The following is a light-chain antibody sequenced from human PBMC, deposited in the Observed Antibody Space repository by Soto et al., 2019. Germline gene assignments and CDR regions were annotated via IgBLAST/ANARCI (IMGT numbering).Light chain of an antibody. CDR1: QTISNW. V-gene: IGKV1-5*01. CDR2: DAS. CDR3: QQYNSYPWT. Sequence: IKLTQSPSTLSASIGDRVTITCRASQTISNWLAWYQQRPGKAPQLLISDASRLESGVPSRFSGSGSGTEFTLTITSLQPDDFATYYCQQYNSYPWTFGQGTKVAIK. J-gene: IGKJ1*01.